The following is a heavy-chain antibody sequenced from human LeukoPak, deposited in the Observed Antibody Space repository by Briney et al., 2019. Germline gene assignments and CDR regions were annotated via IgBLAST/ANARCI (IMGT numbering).Heavy chain of an antibody. V-gene: IGHV1-8*01. J-gene: IGHJ3*02. CDR3: ARDLSPTLERHYYDSSGYYLNGAFDI. D-gene: IGHD3-22*01. CDR1: GYTFTSYD. Sequence: PPASVKVSCKASGYTFTSYDINWVRQATGQGLEWMGWMNPNSGNTGYAQKFQGRVTITADESTSTAYMELSSLRSEDTAVYYCARDLSPTLERHYYDSSGYYLNGAFDIWGQGTMVTVSS. CDR2: MNPNSGNT.